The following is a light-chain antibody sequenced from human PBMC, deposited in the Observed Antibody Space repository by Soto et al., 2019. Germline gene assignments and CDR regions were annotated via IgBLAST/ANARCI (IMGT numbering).Light chain of an antibody. CDR2: KAS. V-gene: IGKV1-5*03. Sequence: TQSPGTLSLSPGERATLSCRASQSVGSSYLAWYQQKPGKAPKLLIYKASSLESGVPSRFSGSGSGTEFTLTISSLQPDDFATYYCQQYNSFSGYTFGQGTKLEIK. CDR3: QQYNSFSGYT. J-gene: IGKJ2*01. CDR1: QSVGSSY.